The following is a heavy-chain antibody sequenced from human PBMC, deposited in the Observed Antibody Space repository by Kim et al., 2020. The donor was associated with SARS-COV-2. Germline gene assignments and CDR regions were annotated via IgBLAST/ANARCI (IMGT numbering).Heavy chain of an antibody. CDR1: GFTFSNYG. D-gene: IGHD3-10*01. V-gene: IGHV3-23*01. Sequence: GGSLRLSCAASGFTFSNYGMSWVRQAPGKGLEWISAISESGGRTYYADSVKGRFTISRDNSRNTLYLQLNSLRAEDTAVYYCAKDTAAASYSPDYFDYWGQGTLVTVSS. J-gene: IGHJ4*02. CDR3: AKDTAAASYSPDYFDY. CDR2: ISESGGRT.